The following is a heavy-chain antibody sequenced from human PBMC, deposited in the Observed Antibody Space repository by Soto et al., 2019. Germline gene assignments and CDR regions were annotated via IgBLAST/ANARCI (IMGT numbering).Heavy chain of an antibody. V-gene: IGHV4-30-4*01. CDR1: GVSVSSGDHF. CDR3: ATSPPGGYIVAFDS. Sequence: QVQLQESGPGLVKPSQTLSLTCTVSGVSVSSGDHFWGWIRQPPGKGLEYLAYMFYNGNTYYNPSLESRLTIFVDTSENQFSLRLDSVTAADTAVYYCATSPPGGYIVAFDSWGLGTLVTVSS. CDR2: MFYNGNT. J-gene: IGHJ4*02. D-gene: IGHD5-12*01.